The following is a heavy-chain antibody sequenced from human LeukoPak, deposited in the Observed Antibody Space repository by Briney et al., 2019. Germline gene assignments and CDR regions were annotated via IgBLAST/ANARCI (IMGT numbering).Heavy chain of an antibody. CDR3: ARGSDGYRTAFDI. D-gene: IGHD5-24*01. CDR2: IYYSGST. Sequence: PSETLSLTCTVSGGSISTYYWSWIRLPPGKGLEWIGYIYYSGSTNYNPSLKSRVTISVDTSKNQFSLKLSSVTAADAAVYYCARGSDGYRTAFDIWGLGTMVAVSS. V-gene: IGHV4-59*01. J-gene: IGHJ3*02. CDR1: GGSISTYY.